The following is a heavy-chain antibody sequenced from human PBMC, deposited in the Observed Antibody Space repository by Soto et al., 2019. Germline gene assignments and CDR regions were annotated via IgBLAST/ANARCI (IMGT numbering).Heavy chain of an antibody. CDR1: GITFSNYW. Sequence: GGSLRLSCAASGITFSNYWMSWVRQAPGKGLEWVANIKQDGSEKYYLDSVKGRFTISRDNAKNSLYLQMNSLRAEDTAVYYRARETFGDIVDYYHQHGMDVWGQGTTVTVS. J-gene: IGHJ6*02. V-gene: IGHV3-7*01. CDR2: IKQDGSEK. D-gene: IGHD2-15*01. CDR3: ARETFGDIVDYYHQHGMDV.